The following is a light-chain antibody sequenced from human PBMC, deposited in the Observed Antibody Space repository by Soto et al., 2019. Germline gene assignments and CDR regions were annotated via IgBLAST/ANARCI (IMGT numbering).Light chain of an antibody. CDR2: EVT. CDR1: RSDVGSYNS. J-gene: IGLJ1*01. V-gene: IGLV2-14*02. Sequence: QSVLTQPASVSGSPGESITISCTGTRSDVGSYNSIAWYQQHPGKAPRVMIFEVTKRPSGISNRFSGSKSGSTASLTISGLQAEDEADYYCSSYTTSAPYVFGSGTKVTVL. CDR3: SSYTTSAPYV.